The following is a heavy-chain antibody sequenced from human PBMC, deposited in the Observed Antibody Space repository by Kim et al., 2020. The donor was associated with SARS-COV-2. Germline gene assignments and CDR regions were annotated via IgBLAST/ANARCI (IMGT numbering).Heavy chain of an antibody. CDR1: GGSISSSSYY. CDR2: IYYSGST. V-gene: IGHV4-39*01. CDR3: APTGGVGGYNLAAVY. D-gene: IGHD5-12*01. Sequence: SETLSLTCTVSGGSISSSSYYWGWIRQPPGKGLEWIGSIYYSGSTYYNPSLKSRVTISVDTSKNQFSLKLSSVTAADTAVYYCAPTGGVGGYNLAAVYWGQGTLVTVSS. J-gene: IGHJ4*02.